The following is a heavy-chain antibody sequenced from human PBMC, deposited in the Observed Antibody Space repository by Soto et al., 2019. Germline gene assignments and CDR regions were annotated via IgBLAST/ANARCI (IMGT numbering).Heavy chain of an antibody. J-gene: IGHJ3*02. CDR3: ARGRSVGSYASDAFDI. CDR2: MNPNSGNT. Sequence: ASVKVSCKASGYTFTSYDINWVRQATGQGLEWMGWMNPNSGNTGYAQKFQGRVTMTRNTSISTAYMELSSLRSEDTAVYYCARGRSVGSYASDAFDIWGQGTMVTV. D-gene: IGHD1-26*01. V-gene: IGHV1-8*01. CDR1: GYTFTSYD.